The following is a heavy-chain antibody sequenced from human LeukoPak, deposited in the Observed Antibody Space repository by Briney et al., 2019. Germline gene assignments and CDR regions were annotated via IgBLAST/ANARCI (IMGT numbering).Heavy chain of an antibody. V-gene: IGHV3-7*01. D-gene: IGHD4-11*01. CDR2: INHNGNVN. CDR1: GFTFSSYW. Sequence: QAGGSLRLSCAASGFTFSSYWMNWARQAPGKGLEWVASINHNGNVNYYVDSVKGRFTISRDNAKNSLYLQMNSLRAEDTAVYYCARDRHDYSNYVSSSVKGFPNYYYYGMDVWGQGTTVTVPS. CDR3: ARDRHDYSNYVSSSVKGFPNYYYYGMDV. J-gene: IGHJ6*02.